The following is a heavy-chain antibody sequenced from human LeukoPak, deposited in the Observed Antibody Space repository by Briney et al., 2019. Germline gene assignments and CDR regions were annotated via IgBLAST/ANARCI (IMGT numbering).Heavy chain of an antibody. D-gene: IGHD3-10*01. CDR1: GSTFSSYA. CDR2: ISGSGGST. CDR3: AKAYGSGSRPFPFDY. J-gene: IGHJ4*02. V-gene: IGHV3-23*01. Sequence: QPGGSLRLSCAASGSTFSSYAMSWVRQAPGKGLEWVSAISGSGGSTYYAHSVKGRFTISRDNSKNTLYLQMNSLRAEDTAVYYCAKAYGSGSRPFPFDYWGQGTLVTVSS.